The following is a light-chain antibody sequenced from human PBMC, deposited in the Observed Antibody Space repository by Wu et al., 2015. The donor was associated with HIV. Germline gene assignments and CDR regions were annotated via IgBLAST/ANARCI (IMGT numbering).Light chain of an antibody. V-gene: IGKV1-9*01. CDR1: QGINNY. J-gene: IGKJ2*01. CDR3: QHLKNYPYT. CDR2: GAS. Sequence: DIQLTQSPSFLSASVGDRVTITCRASQGINNYLAWYQHKPGKAPKLLIYGASTLQGGVPSRFSGSGSGTEFTLTISSLQAEDFATYYCQHLKNYPYTFGPGTKLEIK.